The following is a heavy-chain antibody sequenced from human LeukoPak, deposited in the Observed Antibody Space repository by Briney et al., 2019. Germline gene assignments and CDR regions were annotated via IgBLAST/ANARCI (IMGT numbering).Heavy chain of an antibody. D-gene: IGHD3-10*01. V-gene: IGHV4-39*01. CDR2: IYYSGST. CDR1: GGSISSSSYY. CDR3: ARRLRMWFGELVYFDY. Sequence: SETLSLTGTVSGGSISSSSYYWGWIRQPPGKGLEWIGSIYYSGSTYYNPSLKSRVTISVDTSKNQFSLKVSSVTAADTAVYYCARRLRMWFGELVYFDYWGQGTLVTVSS. J-gene: IGHJ4*02.